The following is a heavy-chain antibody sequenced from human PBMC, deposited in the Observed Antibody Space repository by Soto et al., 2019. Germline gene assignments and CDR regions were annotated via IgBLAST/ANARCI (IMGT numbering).Heavy chain of an antibody. CDR2: ISYDGTTK. J-gene: IGHJ5*02. Sequence: QEQVVESGGGVVQPGRSLRLSCAASGFTFSTHAMYWVRQAPGRGLEWVAIISYDGTTKDYADSVKGRFTISRDNSKNAVYLQMNSLRSEDTALYYCARDWRTAGTTGWFDPWGQGTLVTVSS. CDR1: GFTFSTHA. V-gene: IGHV3-30-3*01. CDR3: ARDWRTAGTTGWFDP. D-gene: IGHD6-13*01.